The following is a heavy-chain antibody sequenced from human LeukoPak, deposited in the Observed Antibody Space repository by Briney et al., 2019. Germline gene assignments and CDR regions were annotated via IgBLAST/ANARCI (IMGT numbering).Heavy chain of an antibody. V-gene: IGHV3-74*01. Sequence: PGGSLTLSCAASGFTFSNYWMNWVRQAPGQGLVWLSRINAGRDISYADSVKGRFTSSRDNAENTLYLQMNSLRAEDTAVYYCTRIRVGAHQLEYWGQGTLVTVSS. J-gene: IGHJ4*02. CDR1: GFTFSNYW. CDR2: INAGRDI. D-gene: IGHD1-26*01. CDR3: TRIRVGAHQLEY.